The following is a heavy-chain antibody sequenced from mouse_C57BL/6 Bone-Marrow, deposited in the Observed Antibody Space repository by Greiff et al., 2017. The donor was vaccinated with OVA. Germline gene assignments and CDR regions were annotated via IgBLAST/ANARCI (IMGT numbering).Heavy chain of an antibody. CDR1: GYSFTSYY. CDR3: ARWLLRS. CDR2: IYPGSGNT. J-gene: IGHJ2*01. V-gene: IGHV1-66*01. Sequence: VKLQESGPELVKPGASVKISCKASGYSFTSYYIHWVKQRPGQGLEWIGWIYPGSGNTKYNEKFKGKATLTADTSSSTAYMQLSSLTSEDSAVYYCARWLLRSWGQGTTLTVSS. D-gene: IGHD2-3*01.